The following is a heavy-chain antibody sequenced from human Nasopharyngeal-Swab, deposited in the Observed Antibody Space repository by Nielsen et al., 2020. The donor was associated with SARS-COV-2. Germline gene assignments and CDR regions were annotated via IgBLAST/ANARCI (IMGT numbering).Heavy chain of an antibody. CDR1: GYTFTSYG. CDR3: ARAYYYDSSGYYCADY. D-gene: IGHD3-22*01. J-gene: IGHJ4*02. CDR2: ISAYNGNT. V-gene: IGHV1-18*01. Sequence: ASVKVSCKASGYTFTSYGISWVRQAPGQGLEWMGWISAYNGNTNYAQKLQGRVTMTTDTSTSTAYMELRSLRSDDTAVYYCARAYYYDSSGYYCADYWGQGTLVTVSS.